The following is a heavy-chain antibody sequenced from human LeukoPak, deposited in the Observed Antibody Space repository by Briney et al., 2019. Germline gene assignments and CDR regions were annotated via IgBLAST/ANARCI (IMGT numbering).Heavy chain of an antibody. J-gene: IGHJ6*03. Sequence: GGSLRLSCAASGFTFSSYGIHWVRQAPGKGLGWVAFVRYDGSDKYYAGSVKGRFTISRDNSKNTLYLQMTSLRAEDTAVYYCAKRRGLELTYYYHMDVWGKGTTVTVSS. D-gene: IGHD1-7*01. V-gene: IGHV3-30*02. CDR1: GFTFSSYG. CDR3: AKRRGLELTYYYHMDV. CDR2: VRYDGSDK.